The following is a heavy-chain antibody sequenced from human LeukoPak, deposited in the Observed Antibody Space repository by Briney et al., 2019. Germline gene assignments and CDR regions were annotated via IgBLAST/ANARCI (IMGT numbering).Heavy chain of an antibody. CDR1: GFTFSSYA. D-gene: IGHD4-17*01. Sequence: GGSLRLSCAASGFTFSSYAMSWVRRAPGKGLEWVSANSGSGGSTYYADSVKGRFTISRDNSKNTLYLQMNSLRAEDTAVYYCARGGGTTVTTFDYWGQGTLVTVSS. V-gene: IGHV3-23*01. J-gene: IGHJ4*02. CDR3: ARGGGTTVTTFDY. CDR2: NSGSGGST.